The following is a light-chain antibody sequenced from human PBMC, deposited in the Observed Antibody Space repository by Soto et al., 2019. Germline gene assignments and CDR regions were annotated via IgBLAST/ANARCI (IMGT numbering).Light chain of an antibody. CDR3: QHYGSSPPLT. CDR1: QSVSSSY. CDR2: GAS. J-gene: IGKJ4*01. Sequence: EIVLTQSPGTLSLSPGERATLSCRTSQSVSSSYIAWYQQRPGQAPRLLIYGASKRATDIPDTFSGSGSGTDFTLTISRLEPEDFAVYYCQHYGSSPPLTFGGGTKEEIK. V-gene: IGKV3-20*01.